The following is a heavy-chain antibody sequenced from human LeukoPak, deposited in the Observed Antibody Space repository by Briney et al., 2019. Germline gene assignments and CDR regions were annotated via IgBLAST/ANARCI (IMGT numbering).Heavy chain of an antibody. CDR2: IYYSGST. V-gene: IGHV4-59*12. D-gene: IGHD6-19*01. J-gene: IGHJ4*02. CDR3: ARDRYSSGWYAPNFDY. Sequence: SETLSLTCTVSGGSISSYYWSWIRQPPGKGLEWIGYIYYSGSTNYNPSLKSRVTISVDTSKNQFSLQLNSVTPEDTAVYYCARDRYSSGWYAPNFDYWGQGTLVTVSS. CDR1: GGSISSYY.